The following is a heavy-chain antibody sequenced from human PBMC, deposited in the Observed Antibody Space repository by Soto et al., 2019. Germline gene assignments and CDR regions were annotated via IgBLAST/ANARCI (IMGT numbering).Heavy chain of an antibody. CDR2: ISGSGGST. CDR3: ATPPPTSSSSWSPSGYYFDY. CDR1: GFTFSSYA. V-gene: IGHV3-23*01. D-gene: IGHD6-13*01. Sequence: EVQLLESGGGLVQPGGSLRLSCAASGFTFSSYAMSWVRQAPGKGLEWVSAISGSGGSTYYADSVKGRFTISRDNSKNTLYLQMNSLRAEDTAVYYCATPPPTSSSSWSPSGYYFDYWGQGTLVTVSS. J-gene: IGHJ4*02.